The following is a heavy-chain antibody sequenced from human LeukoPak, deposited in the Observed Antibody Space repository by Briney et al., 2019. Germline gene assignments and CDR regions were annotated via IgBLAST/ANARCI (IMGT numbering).Heavy chain of an antibody. CDR2: ISYDGSNK. CDR1: GFTFSSYA. V-gene: IGHV3-30-3*01. Sequence: GGSLRLSCAASGFTFSSYAMHWVRQAPGKGLEWVAVISYDGSNKYYADSVKGRFTISRDNSKNTLYLQMNSLRAEDTAVYYCARDSYPFGGSYHGNYFDYWGQGTLVTVSP. CDR3: ARDSYPFGGSYHGNYFDY. J-gene: IGHJ4*02. D-gene: IGHD1-26*01.